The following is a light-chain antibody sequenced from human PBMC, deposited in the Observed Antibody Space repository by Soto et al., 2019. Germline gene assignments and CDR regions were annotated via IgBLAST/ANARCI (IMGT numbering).Light chain of an antibody. CDR3: QQYGGYPLT. CDR1: QSVDDDF. V-gene: IGKV3-20*01. J-gene: IGKJ5*01. Sequence: EIVLTQSPGTLSLSSGERATLSCRANQSVDDDFLAWYQRRPGQAPRLLIYGASTRASGIPQRFSGGGSGTDFTLTISRLEPEDFAVYYCQQYGGYPLTFGQGTRLEIK. CDR2: GAS.